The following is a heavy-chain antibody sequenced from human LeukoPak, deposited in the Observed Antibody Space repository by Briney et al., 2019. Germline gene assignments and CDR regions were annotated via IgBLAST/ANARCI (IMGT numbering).Heavy chain of an antibody. V-gene: IGHV4-4*07. CDR2: IYTSGST. CDR3: ARGKFHYDSSGLKYYFDY. Sequence: SETLSLTCTVSGGSINNYYWSWIRQPAGKGLEWIGRIYTSGSTNYNPSLKSRVTISVDTSKNQFSLKLSSVTAADTAVYYCARGKFHYDSSGLKYYFDYWGQGTLVTVSS. D-gene: IGHD3-22*01. J-gene: IGHJ4*02. CDR1: GGSINNYY.